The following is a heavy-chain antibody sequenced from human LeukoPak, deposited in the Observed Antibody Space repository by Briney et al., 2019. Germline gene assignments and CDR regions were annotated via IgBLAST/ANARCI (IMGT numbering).Heavy chain of an antibody. V-gene: IGHV3-7*01. CDR2: IKQDGSEK. CDR3: AREGSNWFDP. Sequence: PGGSLRLSCAASGFTFTNYAMSWVRQAPGKGLEWVANIKQDGSEKYYVDSVKGRFTISRDNAKNSLYLQMNSLRAEDTAVYYCAREGSNWFDPWGQGTLVTVSS. CDR1: GFTFTNYA. J-gene: IGHJ5*02. D-gene: IGHD3-10*01.